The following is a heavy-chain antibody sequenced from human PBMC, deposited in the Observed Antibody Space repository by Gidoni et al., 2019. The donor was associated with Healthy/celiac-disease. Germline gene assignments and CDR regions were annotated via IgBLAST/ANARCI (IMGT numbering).Heavy chain of an antibody. J-gene: IGHJ6*02. CDR1: GFPFSSYS. CDR3: ARVSLGGGYYYYGMDV. CDR2: ISSSSTYI. V-gene: IGHV3-21*01. D-gene: IGHD3-16*01. Sequence: EVQLVESGGGLVKPGGSLRLSCAASGFPFSSYSMNWVRQAPGKGLEWAAAISSSSTYIYYADSWKCRFTISRDNAKNSLYLQMNSLRAEDTAVYYCARVSLGGGYYYYGMDVWGQGTTVTVSS.